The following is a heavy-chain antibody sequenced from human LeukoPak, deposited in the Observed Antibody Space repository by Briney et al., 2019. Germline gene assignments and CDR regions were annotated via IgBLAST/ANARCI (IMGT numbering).Heavy chain of an antibody. D-gene: IGHD5-24*01. V-gene: IGHV1-46*01. J-gene: IGHJ3*02. CDR1: GYTFTSYY. CDR2: INPSGGST. Sequence: ASVKVSCRASGYTFTSYYMHWVRQAPGQGLEWMGIINPSGGSTSYAQKFQGRVTMTRDTSISTAYMELSRLRSDDTAVYYCASNKLPRAFDIWGQGTMVTVSS. CDR3: ASNKLPRAFDI.